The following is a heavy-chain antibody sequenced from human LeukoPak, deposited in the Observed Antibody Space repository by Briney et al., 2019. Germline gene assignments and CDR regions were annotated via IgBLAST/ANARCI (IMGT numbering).Heavy chain of an antibody. J-gene: IGHJ4*02. CDR2: INHSGST. V-gene: IGHV4-34*01. CDR1: GGSFSGYY. CDR3: ARSSLAVYFDY. Sequence: PSETLSLTCAVYGGSFSGYYWSWIRQPPGKGLEWIGEINHSGSTNYNASLASRLTISLDTAKNQFSLSLSSVTAADTAMYFCARSSLAVYFDYWGQGTLVTASS.